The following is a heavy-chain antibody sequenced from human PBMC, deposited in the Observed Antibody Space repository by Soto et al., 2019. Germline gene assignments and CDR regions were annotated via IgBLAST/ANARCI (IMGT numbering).Heavy chain of an antibody. CDR1: GFTFSSYA. V-gene: IGHV3-23*01. J-gene: IGHJ4*02. D-gene: IGHD3-22*01. CDR2: ISGSGGST. CDR3: ATNYYDASGYYPNFDY. Sequence: EVQLLASGGGLVQPGGSLRLSCTASGFTFSSYAMSWVRQAPGKGLEWVSAISGSGGSTYFADSVKGRFTISRDKSKNTLYLLMNSLRAEDTAVYYCATNYYDASGYYPNFDYWGQGTLVTVSS.